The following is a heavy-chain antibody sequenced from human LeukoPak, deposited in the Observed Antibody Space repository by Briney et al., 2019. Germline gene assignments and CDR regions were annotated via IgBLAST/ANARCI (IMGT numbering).Heavy chain of an antibody. CDR2: ITGSGDST. CDR1: GFTFSTYA. J-gene: IGHJ4*02. D-gene: IGHD5-18*01. Sequence: GGSLRLSCAASGFTFSTYAMNWVRQAPGKGLEWVSAITGSGDSTYYADSVKGRFTISRDNSKNTPFLQLNSLRAEDTAVYYCAKGGLGTAMVLYYWGQGTLVTVSS. V-gene: IGHV3-23*01. CDR3: AKGGLGTAMVLYY.